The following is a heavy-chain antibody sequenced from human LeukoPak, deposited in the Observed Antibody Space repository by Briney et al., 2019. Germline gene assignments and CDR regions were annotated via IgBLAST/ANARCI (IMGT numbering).Heavy chain of an antibody. J-gene: IGHJ4*02. CDR3: ARVFFYSGSAIGDY. Sequence: ASVKVSCKASGYTLTVYYIHWVRQAPGQGLEWMGWIDPNSGGTNYAQNFQGRVTMTRDTSISTAYMELSRLRSDDTAVYYCARVFFYSGSAIGDYWGQGTLVTVSS. CDR2: IDPNSGGT. V-gene: IGHV1-2*02. CDR1: GYTLTVYY. D-gene: IGHD1-26*01.